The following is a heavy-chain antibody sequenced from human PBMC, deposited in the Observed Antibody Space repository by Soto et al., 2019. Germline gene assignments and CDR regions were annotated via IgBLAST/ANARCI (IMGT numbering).Heavy chain of an antibody. CDR1: GYTLTSYA. CDR2: IYAGNGNT. Sequence: QVQLVQSGAEVKKPGASVKVSCKASGYTLTSYAMHWVRQAPEQRLEWMGWIYAGNGNTKYSQKFQGRVTITRDTSASTADMELSSLRSEDTAVYYCASMAARRGSNWFDPWGQVTLVTVSS. CDR3: ASMAARRGSNWFDP. V-gene: IGHV1-3*01. J-gene: IGHJ5*02. D-gene: IGHD6-6*01.